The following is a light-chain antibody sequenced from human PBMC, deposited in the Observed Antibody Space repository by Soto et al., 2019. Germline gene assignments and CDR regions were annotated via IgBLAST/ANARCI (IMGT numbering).Light chain of an antibody. V-gene: IGKV3-20*01. CDR2: GAS. CDR1: QSFSSY. J-gene: IGKJ5*01. Sequence: EIVLTRSPATLSLSPGERATLSCRASQSFSSYLAWYQQKPGQAPRLLIYGASSRATGIPDRFSGSGSGTDFTLTISRLEPEDFAVYYCQQYGSSPITFGQGTRLEI. CDR3: QQYGSSPIT.